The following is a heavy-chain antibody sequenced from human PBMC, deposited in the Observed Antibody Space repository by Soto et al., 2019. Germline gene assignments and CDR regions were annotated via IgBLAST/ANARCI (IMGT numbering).Heavy chain of an antibody. Sequence: QVQLVQSGAEVKKPGSSVKVSCKASGGTFSSYAISWVRQAPGQGLEWMGGIIPIFGTANYAQKFQGRVTITADESTSTANMELSSLRSEDTAVYYCARDRGSYYSVQPYYFDYWGQGTLVTVSS. CDR1: GGTFSSYA. CDR3: ARDRGSYYSVQPYYFDY. CDR2: IIPIFGTA. J-gene: IGHJ4*02. D-gene: IGHD1-26*01. V-gene: IGHV1-69*12.